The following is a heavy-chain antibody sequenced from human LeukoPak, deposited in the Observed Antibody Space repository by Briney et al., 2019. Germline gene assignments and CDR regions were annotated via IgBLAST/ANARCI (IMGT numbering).Heavy chain of an antibody. CDR3: AKDGRYFYGSGISYYSDS. CDR2: ISWNGGTI. Sequence: GGSLRLSCAASGFTFDDYAMHWVRQAPGKGLEWVSGISWNGGTIHYADSVKGRFTISRDNAKNSLYLQMNSLRAEDTALYYCAKDGRYFYGSGISYYSDSWGQGTLVTVSS. V-gene: IGHV3-9*01. D-gene: IGHD3-10*01. J-gene: IGHJ4*02. CDR1: GFTFDDYA.